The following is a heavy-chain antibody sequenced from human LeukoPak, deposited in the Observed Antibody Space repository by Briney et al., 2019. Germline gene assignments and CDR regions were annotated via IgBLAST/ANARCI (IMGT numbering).Heavy chain of an antibody. CDR1: GFTFSSYG. CDR3: AKSADVEMATIGYFDY. CDR2: ISYDGSNK. J-gene: IGHJ4*02. Sequence: PGGSLRLSCAASGFTFSSYGMHWVRQAPGKGLEWVAVISYDGSNKYYADSVKGRFTISRDNSKNTLYLQMNSLRAEDTAVYYCAKSADVEMATIGYFDYWGQGTLDTVSS. D-gene: IGHD5-24*01. V-gene: IGHV3-30*18.